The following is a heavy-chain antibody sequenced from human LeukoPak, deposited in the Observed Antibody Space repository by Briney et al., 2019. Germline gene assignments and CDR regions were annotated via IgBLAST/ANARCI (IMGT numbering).Heavy chain of an antibody. CDR2: FYARGNT. V-gene: IGHV4-61*02. CDR1: GGSISSGSYY. D-gene: IGHD1-1*01. CDR3: ARVTDWNDLDY. Sequence: SQTLSLTCTVSGGSISSGSYYWSWIRQPAGKGLEWIGRFYARGNTNYNPSLKSRVTMSVDTSKNQLSLQLTSVTAADTAVYYCARVTDWNDLDYWGQGTLVTVSS. J-gene: IGHJ4*02.